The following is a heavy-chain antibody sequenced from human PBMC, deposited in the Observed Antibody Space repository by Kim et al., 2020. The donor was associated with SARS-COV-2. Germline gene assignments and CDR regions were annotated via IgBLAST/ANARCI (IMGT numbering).Heavy chain of an antibody. CDR3: ARDFTMVRGVINYGMDV. CDR2: IYSGGST. V-gene: IGHV3-66*01. Sequence: PGGSLRLSCVGSGFTISNNYMTWVRQAPGKGLEWVSVIYSGGSTYYADSVRVRFTVSRDNSKNTLYLQMNSLRAEDTAVYYCARDFTMVRGVINYGMDVWGQGTTVTVSS. J-gene: IGHJ6*02. D-gene: IGHD3-10*01. CDR1: GFTISNNY.